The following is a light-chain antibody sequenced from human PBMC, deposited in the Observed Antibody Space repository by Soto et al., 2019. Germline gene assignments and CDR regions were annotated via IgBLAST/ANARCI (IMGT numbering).Light chain of an antibody. CDR2: RAS. J-gene: IGKJ4*01. V-gene: IGKV3-15*01. CDR3: QQYNSWPLT. Sequence: EIVMTQSPATLAGSPGETVTLSCRASQSLSGNLAWYQQKPGQAPRLLIFRASTRATGVPARFSGSGSGTEFTLTISSLQSEDFAVYYCQQYNSWPLTFGGGTKVDIK. CDR1: QSLSGN.